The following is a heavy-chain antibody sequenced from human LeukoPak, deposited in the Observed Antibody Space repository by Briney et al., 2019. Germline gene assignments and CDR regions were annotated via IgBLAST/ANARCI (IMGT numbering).Heavy chain of an antibody. CDR1: GFIFNSYW. CDR2: VDQDGSEK. V-gene: IGHV3-7*03. D-gene: IGHD3-16*01. Sequence: GGSLRLSCAASGFIFNSYWMNWLRQAPGKGLEWVANVDQDGSEKYYVGSVKGRFTISRDNTKNALYLQMNSLRVEDTAVYYCARGWASSRRKAFDIWGQGTMVAVSS. CDR3: ARGWASSRRKAFDI. J-gene: IGHJ3*02.